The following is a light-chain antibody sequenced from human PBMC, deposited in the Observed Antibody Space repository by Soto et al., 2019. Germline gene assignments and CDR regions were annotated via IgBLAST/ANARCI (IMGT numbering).Light chain of an antibody. CDR3: QQYHNWPPLFT. CDR2: GAS. V-gene: IGKV3-15*01. CDR1: QNVRSN. J-gene: IGKJ3*01. Sequence: EIMMKQSPATLSVSPGERATLSCWASQNVRSNLAWYQQKPGQAPRLLIYGASTRATDIPARFSGSGSGTEFTRTISSLQSDDSAVYYCQQYHNWPPLFTFGPGTKVEIK.